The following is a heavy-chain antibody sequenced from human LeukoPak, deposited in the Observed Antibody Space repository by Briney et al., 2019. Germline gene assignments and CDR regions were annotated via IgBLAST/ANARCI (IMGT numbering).Heavy chain of an antibody. D-gene: IGHD3-10*01. CDR2: MNPNSGNT. CDR3: ARGFIWFGELLGY. Sequence: ALVKVSCKAFGYTFTSYDINWVRQATGQGLEWMGWMNPNSGNTGYAQKFQGRVTITRNTSISTAYMELSSLRSEDTAVYYCARGFIWFGELLGYWGQGTLVTVSS. CDR1: GYTFTSYD. V-gene: IGHV1-8*03. J-gene: IGHJ4*02.